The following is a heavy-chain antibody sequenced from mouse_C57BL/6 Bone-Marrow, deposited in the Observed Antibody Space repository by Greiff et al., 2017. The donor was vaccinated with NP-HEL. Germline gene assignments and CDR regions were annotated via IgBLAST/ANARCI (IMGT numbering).Heavy chain of an antibody. V-gene: IGHV1-26*01. J-gene: IGHJ1*03. CDR1: GYTFTDYY. CDR2: INPNNGGT. D-gene: IGHD2-4*01. Sequence: VQLQQSGPELVKPGASVKISCKASGYTFTDYYMNWVKQSHGKSLEWIGDINPNNGGTSYNQKFKGKATLTVDKSSSTAYMELRSLTSEDSAVYYCASRLPHWYFDVWGTGTTVTVSS. CDR3: ASRLPHWYFDV.